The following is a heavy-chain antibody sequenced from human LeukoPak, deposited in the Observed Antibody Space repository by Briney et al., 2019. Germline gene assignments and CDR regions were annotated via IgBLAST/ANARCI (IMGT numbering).Heavy chain of an antibody. CDR1: GGSTSSYS. V-gene: IGHV4-59*01. J-gene: IGHJ3*02. CDR3: VRDRVLGAFDI. Sequence: KPSETLSLTCTVSGGSTSSYSWTWIRQPPGKGLEWIGSIYYSGSTNYNPSLKSRVTISVDTSKNQFSLKLSSVTAADTAVYYCVRDRVLGAFDIWGQGTMVTVSS. D-gene: IGHD3-16*01. CDR2: IYYSGST.